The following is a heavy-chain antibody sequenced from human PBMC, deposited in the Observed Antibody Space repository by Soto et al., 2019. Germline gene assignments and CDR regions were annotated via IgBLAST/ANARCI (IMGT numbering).Heavy chain of an antibody. D-gene: IGHD1-1*01. J-gene: IGHJ4*02. Sequence: EVQLVESGGGLVQPGRSLRLSYAGSGFTFDDYAMHWVRQAPGKGLEWVSGISWNSGGIGYADSVKGRFTISRDNAKNPLYLQMNSLRAEDTALYYCARGSWNDKYYFDYWGQGTLVTVSS. V-gene: IGHV3-9*01. CDR2: ISWNSGGI. CDR3: ARGSWNDKYYFDY. CDR1: GFTFDDYA.